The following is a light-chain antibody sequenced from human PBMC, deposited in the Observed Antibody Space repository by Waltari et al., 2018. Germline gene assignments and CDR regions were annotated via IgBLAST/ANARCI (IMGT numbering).Light chain of an antibody. V-gene: IGKV4-1*01. CDR1: QSVFYDSNKKNY. CDR2: WAS. CDR3: QQYYNNPLT. Sequence: DFVMTQSPDSLAVSLGERATINCKSRQSVFYDSNKKNYLAWYQQKPGRPPKLLIYWASIRESGVPDRFSGSGSGTDFSLTISSLQAEDVAVYYCQQYYNNPLTFGPGTKVDIK. J-gene: IGKJ3*01.